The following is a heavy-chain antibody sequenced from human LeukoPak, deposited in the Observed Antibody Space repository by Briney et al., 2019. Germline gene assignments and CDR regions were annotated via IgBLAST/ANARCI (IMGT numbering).Heavy chain of an antibody. CDR3: AKGYYDYVWGSYYFDY. D-gene: IGHD3-16*01. J-gene: IGHJ4*02. Sequence: PGGSLRLYCAASGFTFSSYAMSSVRQAPGTGLELVSAISGSGGSTYYADSVKGRFTISRDNSRDTLYLQMNSLRAEDTAVYYCAKGYYDYVWGSYYFDYWGQGTLVTVSS. CDR1: GFTFSSYA. CDR2: ISGSGGST. V-gene: IGHV3-23*01.